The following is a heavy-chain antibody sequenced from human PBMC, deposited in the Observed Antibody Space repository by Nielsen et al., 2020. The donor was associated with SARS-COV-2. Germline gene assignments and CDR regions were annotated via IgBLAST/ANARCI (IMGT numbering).Heavy chain of an antibody. CDR3: ARDRGSDSSGWSAFDY. J-gene: IGHJ4*02. CDR2: IYYSGST. V-gene: IGHV4-30-4*01. Sequence: SETLSLTCAVYGGSFSGYYWSWIRQPPGKGLEWIGYIYYSGSTYYNPSLKSRVTISVDTSKNQFSLKLSSVTAADTAVYYCARDRGSDSSGWSAFDYWGQGTLVTVSS. D-gene: IGHD6-19*01. CDR1: GGSFSGYY.